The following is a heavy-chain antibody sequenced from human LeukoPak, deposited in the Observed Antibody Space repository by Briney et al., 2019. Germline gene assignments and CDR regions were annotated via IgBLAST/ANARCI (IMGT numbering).Heavy chain of an antibody. D-gene: IGHD4-17*01. CDR1: GYTFTGYY. J-gene: IGHJ4*02. Sequence: ASVKVSCKASGYTFTGYYMHWVRQAPGQGLEWMGRINPNSGGTNYAQKFQGRVTMTRDTSISTAYMELSRLRSDDTAVYYCARDLYGDYFMGYWGQGTLVIVSS. CDR3: ARDLYGDYFMGY. V-gene: IGHV1-2*06. CDR2: INPNSGGT.